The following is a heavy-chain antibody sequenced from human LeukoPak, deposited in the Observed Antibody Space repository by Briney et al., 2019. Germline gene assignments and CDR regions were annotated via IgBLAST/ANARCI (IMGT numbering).Heavy chain of an antibody. CDR2: IYSGGST. V-gene: IGHV3-53*01. J-gene: IGHJ2*01. Sequence: GGSLRLSCAASGFTVSSNYMSWVRQAPGKGLEWVSVIYSGGSTYYADSVKGRFTISRDNSKNTLYLQMNSLRAEDTAVYYCARVRYYDSSGPGYFDLWGRGTLVTVSS. CDR3: ARVRYYDSSGPGYFDL. CDR1: GFTVSSNY. D-gene: IGHD3-22*01.